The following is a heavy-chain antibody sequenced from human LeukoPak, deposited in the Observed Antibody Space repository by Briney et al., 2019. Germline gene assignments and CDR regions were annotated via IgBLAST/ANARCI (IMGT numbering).Heavy chain of an antibody. V-gene: IGHV1-69*17. Sequence: SVKVSCKASGGTFSSYAISWVRQAPGQGLEWMGGIIPIFGIANYAQKFQGRVTITADKSTSTAYMELSSLRSEDTAVYYCARTGRAAAGTCDYWGQGTLVTVSS. CDR3: ARTGRAAAGTCDY. D-gene: IGHD6-13*01. CDR2: IIPIFGIA. CDR1: GGTFSSYA. J-gene: IGHJ4*02.